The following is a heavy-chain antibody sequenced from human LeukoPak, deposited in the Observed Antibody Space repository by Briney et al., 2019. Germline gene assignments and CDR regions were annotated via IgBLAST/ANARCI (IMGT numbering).Heavy chain of an antibody. Sequence: PGGSLRLSCEASGFTFGSFAMYWVRQAPGKGLDWIAGIFGSGGSPHYADSVKGRFTISRDNSKNTVYLQLNSLSAEGTAVYYCGKTTAEYSSGQKPAWPVDYWGQGTLVTVSS. J-gene: IGHJ4*02. CDR3: GKTTAEYSSGQKPAWPVDY. V-gene: IGHV3-23*01. D-gene: IGHD6-19*01. CDR1: GFTFGSFA. CDR2: IFGSGGSP.